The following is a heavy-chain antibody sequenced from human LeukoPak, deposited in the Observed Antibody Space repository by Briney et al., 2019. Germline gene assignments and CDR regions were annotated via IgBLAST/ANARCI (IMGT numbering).Heavy chain of an antibody. CDR2: ISSSSSTI. CDR1: GFTFSSYG. J-gene: IGHJ4*02. V-gene: IGHV3-48*04. D-gene: IGHD1-26*01. CDR3: ARGGGATDY. Sequence: GGSLRLSCAASGFTFSSYGMNWVRQAPGKGLEWVSYISSSSSTIYYADSVKGRFTISRDNAKNSLYLHMNSLRAEDTAVYYCARGGGATDYWGQGTLVTVSS.